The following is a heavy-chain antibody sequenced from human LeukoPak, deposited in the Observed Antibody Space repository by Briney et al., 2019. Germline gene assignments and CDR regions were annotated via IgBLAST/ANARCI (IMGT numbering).Heavy chain of an antibody. CDR1: GYTFTGYY. J-gene: IGHJ4*02. Sequence: GASVKVSCKASGYTFTGYYMHWVRQAPGQGLEWMGWIDPNGGGTKYAQKFQGRVTMARDTSISTAYMELSRLTSDDTAVYYCARGGGLAVAGTRFDYWGQGTLVTVS. CDR2: IDPNGGGT. V-gene: IGHV1-2*02. D-gene: IGHD6-13*01. CDR3: ARGGGLAVAGTRFDY.